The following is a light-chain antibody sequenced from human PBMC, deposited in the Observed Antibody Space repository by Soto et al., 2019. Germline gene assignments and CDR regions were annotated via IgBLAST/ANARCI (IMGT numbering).Light chain of an antibody. Sequence: EIVLTQSPGTLSLSPGERATLSCRASQSVSSSYLAWYQQKPGQAPRLLIYGASSRATGIPDRFSGSGSGTEFSLTISSLQSEDFALYHCQQYDTSPPMYTFGQGTKVDIK. CDR1: QSVSSSY. J-gene: IGKJ2*01. CDR2: GAS. V-gene: IGKV3-20*01. CDR3: QQYDTSPPMYT.